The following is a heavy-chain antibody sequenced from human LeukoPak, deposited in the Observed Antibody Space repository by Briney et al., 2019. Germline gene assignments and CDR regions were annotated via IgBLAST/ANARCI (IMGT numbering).Heavy chain of an antibody. CDR1: GFTLSSYS. Sequence: WGSPRLSRLAPGFTLSSYSFHRVRQAPGEGLEYVLAISNNGGSTYYADSVRGRFTISRDNSKNTLYLQMSSLRAEDTAVYYCVKPAGYSGYDPSHPFDYWGQGTLVTVSS. V-gene: IGHV3-64D*06. J-gene: IGHJ4*02. D-gene: IGHD5-12*01. CDR2: ISNNGGST. CDR3: VKPAGYSGYDPSHPFDY.